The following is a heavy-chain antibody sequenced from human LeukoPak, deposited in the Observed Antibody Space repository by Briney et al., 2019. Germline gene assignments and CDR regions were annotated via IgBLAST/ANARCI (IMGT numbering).Heavy chain of an antibody. Sequence: PSETLSLTCTVSGGSISSGSYYWSWIRQPAGKGLEWIGRIYTSGSTNYNPSLKSRVTISVDTSKNQFSLKLSSVTAADTAVYYCARDSTYYYYMGVWGKGTTVTVSS. V-gene: IGHV4-61*02. CDR2: IYTSGST. CDR1: GGSISSGSYY. J-gene: IGHJ6*03. CDR3: ARDSTYYYYMGV.